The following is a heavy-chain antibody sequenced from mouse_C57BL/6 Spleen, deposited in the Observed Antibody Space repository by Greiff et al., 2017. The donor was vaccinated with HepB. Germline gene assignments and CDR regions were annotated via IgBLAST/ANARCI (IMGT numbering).Heavy chain of an antibody. CDR1: GYAFSSYW. CDR2: IYPGDGDT. V-gene: IGHV1-80*01. Sequence: VKLQESGAELVKPGASVKISCKASGYAFSSYWMNWVKQRPGKGLEWIGKIYPGDGDTNYNGKFKGKATLTADKSSSTAYMQLSSLTSEDSAVYFCAREIYGSSHYAMDYWGQGTSVTVSS. CDR3: AREIYGSSHYAMDY. J-gene: IGHJ4*01. D-gene: IGHD1-1*01.